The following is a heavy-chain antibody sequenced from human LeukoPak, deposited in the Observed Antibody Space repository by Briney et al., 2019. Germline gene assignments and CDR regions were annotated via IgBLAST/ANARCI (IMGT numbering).Heavy chain of an antibody. CDR3: ARDRPIIYDSSGYAPIDY. CDR2: ISAYNGNT. J-gene: IGHJ4*02. Sequence: GASVKVSCKASGYTFPSHGFSWVRQAAGQGLEWMGCISAYNGNTNYAQKLQGRVTMTTDTSTSTAYMELRSLRSDDTAVYYCARDRPIIYDSSGYAPIDYWGQGTLVTVSS. CDR1: GYTFPSHG. V-gene: IGHV1-18*01. D-gene: IGHD3-22*01.